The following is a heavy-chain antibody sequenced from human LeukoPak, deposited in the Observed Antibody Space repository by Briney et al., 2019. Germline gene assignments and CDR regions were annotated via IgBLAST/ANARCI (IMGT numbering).Heavy chain of an antibody. CDR3: ARRRPGHISNHYFGY. V-gene: IGHV4-38-2*02. D-gene: IGHD6-25*01. CDR1: GYSISSGYY. Sequence: SETLSLTCTVSGYSISSGYYWSWIRQPPGKGLEWIGEINHSGSTNYNPSLKSRVTISVDTSKNQFSLKLSSVTAADTAVYYCARRRPGHISNHYFGYWGQGTLVTVSS. CDR2: INHSGST. J-gene: IGHJ4*02.